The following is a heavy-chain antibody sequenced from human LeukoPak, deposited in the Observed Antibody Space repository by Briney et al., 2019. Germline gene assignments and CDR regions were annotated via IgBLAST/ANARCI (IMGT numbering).Heavy chain of an antibody. Sequence: GGSLRLSCAVSGFAVRSNYVSWVRQAPGKGLEWVSVIYSTGTTFYADSVKGRFTISRDDSKNTVYLQMNSLRPEDKAVYYCARDRGPGWYDPWGQGTLVTVSS. D-gene: IGHD3-10*01. CDR2: IYSTGTT. V-gene: IGHV3-66*03. CDR3: ARDRGPGWYDP. CDR1: GFAVRSNY. J-gene: IGHJ5*02.